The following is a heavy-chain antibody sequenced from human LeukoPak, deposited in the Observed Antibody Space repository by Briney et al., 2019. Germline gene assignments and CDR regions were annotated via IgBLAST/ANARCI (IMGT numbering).Heavy chain of an antibody. J-gene: IGHJ5*02. V-gene: IGHV4-34*01. CDR2: INHSGST. CDR3: ARGRATIGAGWFDP. CDR1: GGSFSGYY. D-gene: IGHD1-26*01. Sequence: SETLSLTCAVYGGSFSGYYWSWIRQPPGKGLEWIGEINHSGSTNYNPSFKSRVTISVDTSKNQFSLKLSSVTAADTAVYYCARGRATIGAGWFDPWGQGTLVTVSS.